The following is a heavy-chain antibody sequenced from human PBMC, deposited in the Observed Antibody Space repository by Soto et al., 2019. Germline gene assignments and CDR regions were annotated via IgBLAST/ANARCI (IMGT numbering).Heavy chain of an antibody. CDR2: ISYDGSNK. Sequence: GGSLRLSCAASGFTFSSYAMHWVRQAPGKGLEWVAVISYDGSNKYYAYSVKGRFTISRDNSKNTLYLQMNSLRAEDTAVYYCARAFKVAGTYYFYYWGQGTLVTVSS. CDR1: GFTFSSYA. V-gene: IGHV3-30*04. J-gene: IGHJ4*02. CDR3: ARAFKVAGTYYFYY. D-gene: IGHD6-19*01.